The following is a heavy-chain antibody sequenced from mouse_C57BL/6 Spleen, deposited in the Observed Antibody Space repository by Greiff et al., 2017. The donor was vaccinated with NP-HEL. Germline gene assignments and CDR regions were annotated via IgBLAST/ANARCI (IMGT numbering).Heavy chain of an antibody. CDR3: ARSPFTTVVATSRYFDV. CDR2: IYPRDGST. CDR1: GYTFTSYD. D-gene: IGHD1-1*01. V-gene: IGHV1-85*01. Sequence: QVQLKESGPELVKPGASVKLSCKASGYTFTSYDINWVKQRPGQGLEWIGWIYPRDGSTKYNEKFKGKATLTVDTSSSTAYMELHSLTSEDSAVYFCARSPFTTVVATSRYFDVWGTGTTVTVSS. J-gene: IGHJ1*03.